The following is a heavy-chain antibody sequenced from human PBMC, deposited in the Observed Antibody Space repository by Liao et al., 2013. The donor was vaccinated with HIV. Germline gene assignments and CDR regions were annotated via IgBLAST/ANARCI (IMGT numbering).Heavy chain of an antibody. J-gene: IGHJ3*02. CDR1: GGSISSYY. V-gene: IGHV4-59*01. CDR2: IFYSGST. CDR3: ARAPQGMVVALRNGFDI. D-gene: IGHD5-12*01. Sequence: QVQLQESGPGLVKPSETLSLTCTVSGGSISSYYWTWIRQPPGKGLEWIGYIFYSGSTNYNPALKSRVTISVDTSKNQFSLKLSSVTAADTAVYYCARAPQGMVVALRNGFDIWGQGTMVTVSS.